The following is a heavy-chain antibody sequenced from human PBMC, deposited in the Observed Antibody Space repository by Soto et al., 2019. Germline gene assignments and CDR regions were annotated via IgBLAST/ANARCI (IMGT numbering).Heavy chain of an antibody. CDR3: VRDSPTNLEDADTVASWFDP. CDR2: INGDGSTA. Sequence: LRLSCAASGFNFNFYWMHWVRQAPGKGLVWVSRINGDGSTADYADSVKGRFTISRDNAKNTLFLQMDSLRVEDTAVYYCVRDSPTNLEDADTVASWFDPWGQGTLVTVSS. CDR1: GFNFNFYW. D-gene: IGHD5-12*01. J-gene: IGHJ5*02. V-gene: IGHV3-74*01.